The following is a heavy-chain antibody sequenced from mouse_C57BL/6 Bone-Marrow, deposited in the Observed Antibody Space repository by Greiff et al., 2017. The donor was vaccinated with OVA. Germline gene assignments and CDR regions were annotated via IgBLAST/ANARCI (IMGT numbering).Heavy chain of an antibody. CDR1: GFNIKDDY. CDR2: IDPENGDT. J-gene: IGHJ1*03. CDR3: TLGNWDGYFDV. Sequence: EVMLVESGAELVRPGASVKLSCTASGFNIKDDYMHWVKQRPEQGLEWIGWIDPENGDTEYASKFQGKATITADTSSNTAYLQLSSLTSEDTAVYYCTLGNWDGYFDVWGTVTTVTVSS. V-gene: IGHV14-4*01. D-gene: IGHD4-1*01.